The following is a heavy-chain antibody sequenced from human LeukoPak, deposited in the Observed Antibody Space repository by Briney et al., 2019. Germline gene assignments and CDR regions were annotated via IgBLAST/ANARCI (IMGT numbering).Heavy chain of an antibody. D-gene: IGHD6-19*01. J-gene: IGHJ3*02. CDR2: ISAYNGNT. CDR1: GYTFTSYG. CDR3: ARDRRSSGDSDAFDI. Sequence: ASVKVSCKASGYTFTSYGISWVRQAPGQGLEWMGWISAYNGNTNYAQKLQGRVTMTTDTSTSTAYMELRSLRSHDTAVYYCARDRRSSGDSDAFDIWGQGTMVTVSS. V-gene: IGHV1-18*04.